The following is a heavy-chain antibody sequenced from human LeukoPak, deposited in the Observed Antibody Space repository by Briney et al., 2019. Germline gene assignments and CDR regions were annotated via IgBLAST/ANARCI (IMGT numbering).Heavy chain of an antibody. Sequence: GGSLRLSCAASGFTFSSYGVHWVRQAPGKGLEWVSYISSSSSTIYYADSVKGRFTISRDNAKNSLYLQMNSLGDEDTAVYYCARSMAYGDYWGQGTLVTVSS. V-gene: IGHV3-48*02. D-gene: IGHD6-6*01. CDR3: ARSMAYGDY. CDR1: GFTFSSYG. J-gene: IGHJ4*02. CDR2: ISSSSSTI.